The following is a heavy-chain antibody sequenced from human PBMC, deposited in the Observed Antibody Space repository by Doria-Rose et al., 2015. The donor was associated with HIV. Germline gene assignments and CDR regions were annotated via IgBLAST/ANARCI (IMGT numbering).Heavy chain of an antibody. J-gene: IGHJ4*02. D-gene: IGHD3-10*01. CDR2: ISSSGTT. Sequence: VQLLESGPGLVRPSQTLSLTCTVSGDSISSGDSFWSWIRQPPGKGPEWIEYISSSGTTYYYPSLRGRLTISLDASKNQFSLNLISVTAADTAVYYCARARNYGFPHFFDFWGQGTLVTVSS. CDR3: ARARNYGFPHFFDF. CDR1: GDSISSGDSF. V-gene: IGHV4-30-4*01.